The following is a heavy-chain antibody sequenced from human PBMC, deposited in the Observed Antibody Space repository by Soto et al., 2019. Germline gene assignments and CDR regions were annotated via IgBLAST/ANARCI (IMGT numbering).Heavy chain of an antibody. CDR3: AKDKSLGSAACTYPSFAYFQH. CDR2: ISWNSGSI. V-gene: IGHV3-9*01. J-gene: IGHJ1*01. D-gene: IGHD6-13*01. CDR1: GFTFDDYA. Sequence: EVQLVESGGGLVQPGRSLRLSCAASGFTFDDYAMHWVRQAPGKGLEWVSGISWNSGSIGYADSVKGRFTISRDTAKNSLYLQMNSLRAEDPALYYCAKDKSLGSAACTYPSFAYFQHWRQGTLVTVSS.